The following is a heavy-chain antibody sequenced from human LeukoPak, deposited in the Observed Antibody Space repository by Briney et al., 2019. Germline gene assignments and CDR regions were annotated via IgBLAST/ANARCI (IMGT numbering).Heavy chain of an antibody. CDR3: ARERLYYYDSSGYRGGYYFDY. Sequence: SVKVSCKASGGTFSSYAISWVRQAPGQGLEWMGGIIPILGTANYAQKFQGRVTITTDESTSTAYMGLSSLRSEDTAVYYCARERLYYYDSSGYRGGYYFDYWGQGTLVTVSS. D-gene: IGHD3-22*01. CDR2: IIPILGTA. V-gene: IGHV1-69*05. CDR1: GGTFSSYA. J-gene: IGHJ4*02.